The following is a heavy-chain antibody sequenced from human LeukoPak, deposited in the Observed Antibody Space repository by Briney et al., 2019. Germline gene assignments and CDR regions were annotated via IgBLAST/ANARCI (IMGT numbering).Heavy chain of an antibody. CDR2: INHSGST. D-gene: IGHD3-22*01. J-gene: IGHJ4*02. CDR1: GGSFSGYY. V-gene: IGHV4-34*01. CDR3: ARETYYYDSSGYLYYFDY. Sequence: SETLSLTCAVYGGSFSGYYWSWTRQPPGKGLEWIGEINHSGSTNYNPSLKSRVTISVDTSKNQFSLKLSSVTAADTAVYYCARETYYYDSSGYLYYFDYWGQGTLVTVSS.